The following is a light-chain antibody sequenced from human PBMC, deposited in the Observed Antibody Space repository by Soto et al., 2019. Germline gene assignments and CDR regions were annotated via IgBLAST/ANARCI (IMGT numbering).Light chain of an antibody. J-gene: IGLJ1*01. CDR1: STDVGSHKL. V-gene: IGLV2-23*01. CDR2: EAY. CDR3: CSNAVGSTYV. Sequence: QSFLTQPASVSGSPGRSITISCTGTSTDVGSHKLVSWYQQYPGNAPKLIIFEAYKRPSGVSNRFSGSKSGSTASLTISGLQAEDEADYYCCSNAVGSTYVLGTGTKVTVL.